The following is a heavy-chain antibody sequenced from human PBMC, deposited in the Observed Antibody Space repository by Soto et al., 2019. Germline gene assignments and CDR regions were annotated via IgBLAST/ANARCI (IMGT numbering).Heavy chain of an antibody. V-gene: IGHV1-2*02. CDR2: INPNSGGT. D-gene: IGHD3-16*02. J-gene: IGHJ4*02. Sequence: ASVKVSCKASGYTFTGYYMHWVRQAPGQGLEWMGWINPNSGGTNYAQKFQGRVTMTRDTSISTAYMELSRLRSDDTAVYYCARVLIKVGGVIVPFDYWGQGTLVTVSS. CDR1: GYTFTGYY. CDR3: ARVLIKVGGVIVPFDY.